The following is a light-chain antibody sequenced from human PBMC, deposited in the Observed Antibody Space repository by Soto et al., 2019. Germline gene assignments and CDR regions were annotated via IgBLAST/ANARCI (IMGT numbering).Light chain of an antibody. CDR3: QQVNSYPIT. V-gene: IGKV1-9*01. CDR2: AAS. Sequence: DIQLTQSPSFLSASVGDRVTITCRASQGISSYLAWYQQKPGKAPKLLIYAASTLQSGVPSRFSGSGSGTEFTLTISSLQPEDFATYYCQQVNSYPITFAQGTRLEIK. CDR1: QGISSY. J-gene: IGKJ5*01.